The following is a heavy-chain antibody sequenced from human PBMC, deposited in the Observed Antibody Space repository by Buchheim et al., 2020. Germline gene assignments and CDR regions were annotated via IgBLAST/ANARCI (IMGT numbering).Heavy chain of an antibody. CDR3: AKGGNYFDY. J-gene: IGHJ4*02. Sequence: QVQLVESGGGVVQPGRSLRLSCAASGFTFSSYGMHWVRQAPGKGLEWVAVISYDGSNKYYADSVKGRFTISRDNSKNTLYLQMNSLRAEDTAVYYCAKGGNYFDYWGQGTL. D-gene: IGHD6-13*01. CDR1: GFTFSSYG. CDR2: ISYDGSNK. V-gene: IGHV3-30*18.